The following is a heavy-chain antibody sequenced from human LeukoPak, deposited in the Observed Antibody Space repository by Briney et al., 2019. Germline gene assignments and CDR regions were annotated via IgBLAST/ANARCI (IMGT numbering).Heavy chain of an antibody. CDR1: GDSITNGIFH. V-gene: IGHV4-61*02. CDR2: IYTGGNT. CDR3: ARGGMYYYDSSRPRRGFQH. D-gene: IGHD3-22*01. Sequence: SETLSLTCTVSGDSITNGIFHWSWIRQPAGKELEWIGRIYTGGNTAYNPSLNSRVTISLDTSNNQLSLKLTSVTAADTAVYYCARGGMYYYDSSRPRRGFQHWGQGTLVTVSS. J-gene: IGHJ1*01.